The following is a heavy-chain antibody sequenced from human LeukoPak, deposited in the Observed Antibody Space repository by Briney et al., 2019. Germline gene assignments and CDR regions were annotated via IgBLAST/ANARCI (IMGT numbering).Heavy chain of an antibody. J-gene: IGHJ4*02. CDR1: GASISSTGDY. Sequence: PSETLSLTCTVSGASISSTGDYWGWIRQSPGKRLEWIGSLFNSGVTYYSPSLKSRASTSVDTSNNHFSLRLTSLTAADTAIYYCARHRVASAYSSFDYWGQGTLVTVSS. CDR2: LFNSGVT. V-gene: IGHV4-39*01. D-gene: IGHD2-15*01. CDR3: ARHRVASAYSSFDY.